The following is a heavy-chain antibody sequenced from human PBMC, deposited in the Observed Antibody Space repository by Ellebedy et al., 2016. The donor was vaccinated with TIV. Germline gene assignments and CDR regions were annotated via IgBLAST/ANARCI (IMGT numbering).Heavy chain of an antibody. CDR1: AYTLTELS. V-gene: IGHV1-24*01. CDR3: ATGVFKTGFYAFDI. Sequence: AASVKVSCKVSAYTLTELSMHWVRQAPGTGLEWMGGFDAEDGETIYAQKFQGRVTMTEATSTDTAYMELSSLRSEDTAVYYCATGVFKTGFYAFDIWGQGTMVTVSS. D-gene: IGHD3-9*01. CDR2: FDAEDGET. J-gene: IGHJ3*02.